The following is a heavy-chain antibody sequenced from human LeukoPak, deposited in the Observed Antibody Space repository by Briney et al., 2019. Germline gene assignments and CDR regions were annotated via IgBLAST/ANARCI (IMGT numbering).Heavy chain of an antibody. D-gene: IGHD3-10*02. CDR2: ILYDGSNK. CDR3: AELGITMIGGV. J-gene: IGHJ6*04. CDR1: GFTFSSYG. V-gene: IGHV3-30*18. Sequence: GGSLRLSCAASGFTFSSYGMHWVRQAPGKGLEWVAVILYDGSNKYFADSVKGRFTISRDNSKNTLYLQMNSLRAEDTAVYYCAELGITMIGGVWGKGTTVTISS.